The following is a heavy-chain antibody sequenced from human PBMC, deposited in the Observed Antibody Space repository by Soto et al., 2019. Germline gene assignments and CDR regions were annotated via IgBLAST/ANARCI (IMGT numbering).Heavy chain of an antibody. D-gene: IGHD6-13*01. CDR1: GYTFTSYY. J-gene: IGHJ5*02. Sequence: ASVKVSCKASGYTFTSYYMHWVRQAPGQGLEWMGIINPSGGSTSYAQKFQGRVTMTRDTSTSTVYMKLSSVRSEDTAVYYCARENSLVAAAGPFDPWGQGTLVTVSS. CDR2: INPSGGST. CDR3: ARENSLVAAAGPFDP. V-gene: IGHV1-46*03.